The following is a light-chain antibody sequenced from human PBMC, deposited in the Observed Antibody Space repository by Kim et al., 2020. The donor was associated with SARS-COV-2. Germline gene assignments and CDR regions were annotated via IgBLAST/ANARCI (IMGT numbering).Light chain of an antibody. CDR1: QDISRY. CDR3: QQTYSASRT. V-gene: IGKV1-39*01. Sequence: DIQMTQSPSSLSASVGDRVTITCRASQDISRYLNWYQQKPGKAPKLLIYTASSLQSGVPSRFTGSGSETDFTLTISSLQPEDFATYYCQQTYSASRTFGQGTPVDIK. CDR2: TAS. J-gene: IGKJ1*01.